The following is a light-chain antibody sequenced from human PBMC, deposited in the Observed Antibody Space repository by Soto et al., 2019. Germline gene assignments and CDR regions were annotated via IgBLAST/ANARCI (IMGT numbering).Light chain of an antibody. V-gene: IGLV9-49*01. CDR1: SGYSNYK. CDR3: GADHGSGSNFPL. Sequence: QSALTQPPSASASLGASVTLTCTLSSGYSNYKVDWYQQRPGKGPRFVMRVGTGGIVGSKGDGIPDRFSVLGSGLNRYLTIENIQEEDESDYHCGADHGSGSNFPLFGGGTKLTVL. J-gene: IGLJ2*01. CDR2: VGTGGIVG.